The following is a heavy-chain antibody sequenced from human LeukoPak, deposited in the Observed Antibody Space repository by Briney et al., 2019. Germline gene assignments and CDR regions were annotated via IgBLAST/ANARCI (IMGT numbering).Heavy chain of an antibody. CDR2: ISSSGSTK. CDR1: GFTFSSYE. Sequence: GGSLRLSCVASGFTFSSYEMIWVRQAPGKGLEWVSYISSSGSTKYYADSVKGRFTISRDNAKNSLFLQMNSLRAKDTAVYYCARDPYGDYVFDYWGQGTLVTVSS. CDR3: ARDPYGDYVFDY. J-gene: IGHJ4*02. V-gene: IGHV3-48*03. D-gene: IGHD4-17*01.